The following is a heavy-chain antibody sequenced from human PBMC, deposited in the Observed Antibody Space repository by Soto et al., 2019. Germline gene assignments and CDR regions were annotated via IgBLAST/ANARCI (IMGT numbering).Heavy chain of an antibody. CDR1: GGTFSSYA. J-gene: IGHJ6*02. CDR2: INPNSGGT. Sequence: ASVKVSCKYSGGTFSSYAIIWVRQAPGQGLEWMGWINPNSGGTNYAQKFQGRVTMTRDTSISTAYMELSRLRSDDTAVYYCARDTYYDYVWGSIGGMDVWGQGTTVNVS. CDR3: ARDTYYDYVWGSIGGMDV. V-gene: IGHV1-2*02. D-gene: IGHD3-16*01.